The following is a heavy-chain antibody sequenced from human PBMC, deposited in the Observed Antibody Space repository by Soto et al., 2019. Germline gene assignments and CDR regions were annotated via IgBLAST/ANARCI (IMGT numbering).Heavy chain of an antibody. D-gene: IGHD6-13*01. CDR1: GFTISRNY. V-gene: IGHV3-66*01. CDR2: IRSAGAT. CDR3: ARDLTRTNWYGTAFDI. J-gene: IGHJ3*02. Sequence: EVQLVESGGGLVQPGGSLRLSCAASGFTISRNYITWVRQAPGKGLEWVSVIRSAGATYFADSVRGRFAISRDTSKNTVFLQMNSLRGDHTVVYYCARDLTRTNWYGTAFDIWGQWTMVAVSP.